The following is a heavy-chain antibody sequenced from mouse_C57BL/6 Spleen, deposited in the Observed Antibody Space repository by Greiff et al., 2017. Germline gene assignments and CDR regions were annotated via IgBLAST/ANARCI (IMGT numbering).Heavy chain of an antibody. CDR1: GFSLSTFGMG. V-gene: IGHV8-8*01. J-gene: IGHJ2*01. D-gene: IGHD3-3*01. CDR2: IWWDDDK. Sequence: QVTLKVSGPGILQPSQTLSLTCSFSGFSLSTFGMGVGWIRQPSGKGLEWLSHIWWDDDKYYNPALKSRLTIYKDTSKNQVFLKIANVETADTDTYYWARIAGAGSYYCDYWGQGTTLTVSS. CDR3: ARIAGAGSYYCDY.